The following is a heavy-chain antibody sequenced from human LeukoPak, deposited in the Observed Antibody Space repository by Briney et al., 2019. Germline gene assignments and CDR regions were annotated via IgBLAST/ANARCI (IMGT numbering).Heavy chain of an antibody. J-gene: IGHJ4*02. V-gene: IGHV4-39*07. Sequence: SETLSLTCTVSGGSISSSSYYWGWIRQPPGKGLEWIGSIYYSGSTYYNPSLKSRVTISVDTSKNQFSLKLTSVAAADTAVYYCARAYSRGGSFHWGQGTLVTVSS. CDR1: GGSISSSSYY. D-gene: IGHD2-15*01. CDR3: ARAYSRGGSFH. CDR2: IYYSGST.